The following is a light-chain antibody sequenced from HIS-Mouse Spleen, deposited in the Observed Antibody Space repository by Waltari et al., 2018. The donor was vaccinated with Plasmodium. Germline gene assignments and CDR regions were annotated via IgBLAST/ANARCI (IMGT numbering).Light chain of an antibody. CDR3: QQSYSTWT. Sequence: DIQMTQSPSSLSASVGDRVTITCRASQSISNYLNWYQQKPGKAPKFLIYAASTLQSGVPSRFSGSGSVTDFTLTISSLQPEDFATYYCQQSYSTWTFGQGTKMEIK. CDR1: QSISNY. J-gene: IGKJ1*01. V-gene: IGKV1-39*01. CDR2: AAS.